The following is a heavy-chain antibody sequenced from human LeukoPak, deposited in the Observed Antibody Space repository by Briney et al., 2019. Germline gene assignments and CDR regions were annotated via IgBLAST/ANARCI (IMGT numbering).Heavy chain of an antibody. CDR1: GFTFSTYA. Sequence: GGSLRLSCAASGFTFSTYAMSWVRQAPGKGLEWVSAISVSAGSTYYADSVKGRFTISRDNSKNTLYLQMNSLRAEDTAVYYCATYSSLNRREFQYWGQGTLLTVSS. V-gene: IGHV3-23*01. CDR3: ATYSSLNRREFQY. J-gene: IGHJ1*01. CDR2: ISVSAGST. D-gene: IGHD3-22*01.